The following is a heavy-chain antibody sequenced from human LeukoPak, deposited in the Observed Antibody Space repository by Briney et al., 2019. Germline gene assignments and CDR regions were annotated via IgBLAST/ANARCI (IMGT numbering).Heavy chain of an antibody. V-gene: IGHV1-69*05. D-gene: IGHD6-19*01. CDR1: GGTFSSYA. CDR3: ARDGRRTYSSGWYYYYYMDV. Sequence: SVKVSCKASGGTFSSYAISWVRQAPGQGLEWMGGIIPVFGTANYAQKFQGRVTITTDESTSTAYMELSSLRSEDTAVYYCARDGRRTYSSGWYYYYYMDVWGRGTTVTVSS. J-gene: IGHJ6*03. CDR2: IIPVFGTA.